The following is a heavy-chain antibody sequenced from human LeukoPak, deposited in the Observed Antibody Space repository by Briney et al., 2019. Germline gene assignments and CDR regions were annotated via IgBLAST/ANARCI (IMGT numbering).Heavy chain of an antibody. CDR2: IYYSGST. CDR3: ARHPLYCSGGSCYSNFDY. D-gene: IGHD2-15*01. CDR1: GGSISSYY. Sequence: SETLPLTCTVSGGSISSYYWSWIRQPPGKGLEWIGYIYYSGSTNYNPSLKSRVTISVDTSKNQFSLKLSSVTAADTAVYYCARHPLYCSGGSCYSNFDYWGQGTLVTVSS. J-gene: IGHJ4*02. V-gene: IGHV4-59*08.